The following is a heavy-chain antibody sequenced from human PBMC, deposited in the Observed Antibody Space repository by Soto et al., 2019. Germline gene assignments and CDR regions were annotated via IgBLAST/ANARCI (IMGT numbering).Heavy chain of an antibody. CDR2: IYTSGST. V-gene: IGHV4-4*07. CDR3: ARERSSSWYRGYYYYYGMDV. J-gene: IGHJ6*02. D-gene: IGHD6-13*01. CDR1: GGSISSYY. Sequence: QVQLQESGPGLVKPSETLSLTCTVSGGSISSYYWSWIRQPAGKGLEWIGRIYTSGSTNYKPSLKSRVTLSVDTSKNQFSLKLSSVTAADTAVYYCARERSSSWYRGYYYYYGMDVWGQGTTVTVSS.